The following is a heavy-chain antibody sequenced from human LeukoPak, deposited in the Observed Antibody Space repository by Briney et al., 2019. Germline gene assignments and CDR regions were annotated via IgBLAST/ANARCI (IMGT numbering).Heavy chain of an antibody. V-gene: IGHV3-74*01. Sequence: PGGSLRLSCAASGFTFSSYSMNWVRQGPGKGLEYVSRISNDGSATTYADSVKGRFSISRDNAKSTVYLQMNSLRPEDTAMFYCARGGLDHAFDLWGQGTMVSVSS. CDR3: ARGGLDHAFDL. D-gene: IGHD3/OR15-3a*01. CDR1: GFTFSSYS. CDR2: ISNDGSAT. J-gene: IGHJ3*01.